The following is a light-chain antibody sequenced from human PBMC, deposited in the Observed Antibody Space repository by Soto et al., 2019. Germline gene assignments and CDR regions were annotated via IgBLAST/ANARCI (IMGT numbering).Light chain of an antibody. CDR2: GNI. V-gene: IGLV1-40*01. CDR3: QSYDSTLSARYV. Sequence: VLTXPPSVSGAPGQRVTISCTGSSSNIGAGYDVHWYQQRPGTAPKLLIFGNINRPSGVPDRFSGSKSGTSASLAITGLQAEDEGDYYCQSYDSTLSARYVFGTGTKVTVL. J-gene: IGLJ1*01. CDR1: SSNIGAGYD.